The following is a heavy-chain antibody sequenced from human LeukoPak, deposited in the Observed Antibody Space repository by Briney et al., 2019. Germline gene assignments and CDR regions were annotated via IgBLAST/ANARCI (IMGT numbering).Heavy chain of an antibody. CDR1: GGSISSSSYY. V-gene: IGHV4-39*07. D-gene: IGHD6-13*01. J-gene: IGHJ4*02. CDR3: ARGGRRIAAAAYDY. Sequence: SETLSLTCTVSGGSISSSSYYWGWIRQPPGKGLEWIGSIYYSGSTYYNPSLKSRVTISVDTSKNQFSLKLSSVTAADTAVYYCARGGRRIAAAAYDYWGQGTLVTVPS. CDR2: IYYSGST.